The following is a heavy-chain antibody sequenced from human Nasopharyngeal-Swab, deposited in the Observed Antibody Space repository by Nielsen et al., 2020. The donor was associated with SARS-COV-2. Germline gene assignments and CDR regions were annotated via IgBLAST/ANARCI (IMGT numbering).Heavy chain of an antibody. V-gene: IGHV3-7*01. J-gene: IGHJ4*02. CDR1: GFTSSSYW. CDR3: ARYCSTTSCPRGFDY. CDR2: IKHSGSGQ. D-gene: IGHD2-2*01. Sequence: VGSLRLSCAASGFTSSSYWRSWVRQAPGKGLEWVAHIKHSGSGQHYVDSVKGRFTISRDNAKNSPSLQMNSLRAEDTAVYYCARYCSTTSCPRGFDYWGQGTLVTVSS.